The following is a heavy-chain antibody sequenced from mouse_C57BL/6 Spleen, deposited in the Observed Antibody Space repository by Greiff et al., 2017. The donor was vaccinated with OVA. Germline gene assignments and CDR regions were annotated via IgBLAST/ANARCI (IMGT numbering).Heavy chain of an antibody. V-gene: IGHV1-74*01. Sequence: QVQLQQPGAELVKPGASVKVSCKASGYTFTSYWMHWVKQRPGRGLEWIGRIHPSDSDTNYNQKFKGKATLTVDKSSSTAYMQLSSLTSEDSAVYYCAMHYGSIPFAYWGQGTLVTVSA. CDR2: IHPSDSDT. D-gene: IGHD1-1*01. CDR1: GYTFTSYW. J-gene: IGHJ3*01. CDR3: AMHYGSIPFAY.